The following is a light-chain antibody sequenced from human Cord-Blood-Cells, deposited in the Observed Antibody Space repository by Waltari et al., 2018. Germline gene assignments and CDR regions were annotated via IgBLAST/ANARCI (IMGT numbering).Light chain of an antibody. Sequence: DIQLTQSPSFLSASVGDRVTITGRASPGISSYLAWYQQKPGKAPKLLIYAASTLQSGVPSRFSGSGSGTEFTLTISSLQPEDFATYYCQQLNSYPLTFGGGTKVEIK. J-gene: IGKJ4*01. V-gene: IGKV1-9*01. CDR3: QQLNSYPLT. CDR1: PGISSY. CDR2: AAS.